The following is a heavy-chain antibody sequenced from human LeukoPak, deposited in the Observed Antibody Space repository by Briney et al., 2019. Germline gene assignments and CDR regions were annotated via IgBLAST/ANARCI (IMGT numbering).Heavy chain of an antibody. CDR3: ARDLVVVVAAKLGYDY. Sequence: ASVKVSCKASGYTFTGYYMHWVRQAPGQGLEWMGWINPNSGGTNYAQKFQGRVTMTRDTSISTAYMELGRLRSDDTAVYYCARDLVVVVAAKLGYDYWGQGTLVTVSS. D-gene: IGHD2-15*01. CDR2: INPNSGGT. CDR1: GYTFTGYY. V-gene: IGHV1-2*02. J-gene: IGHJ4*02.